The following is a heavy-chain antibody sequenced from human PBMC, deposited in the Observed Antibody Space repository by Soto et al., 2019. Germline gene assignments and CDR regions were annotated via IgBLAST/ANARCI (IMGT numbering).Heavy chain of an antibody. Sequence: QVQLVESGGGVVQPGRSLRLSCAASGFTFSSYAMHWVRQAPGKGLEWVAVISYDGSNKYYADSVKGRFTIPRDNSKNTLYLQMNSLRAEDTAVYYCARARGITIFGVVPLGDYWGQGTWSPSPQ. CDR2: ISYDGSNK. D-gene: IGHD3-3*01. V-gene: IGHV3-30-3*01. J-gene: IGHJ4*02. CDR1: GFTFSSYA. CDR3: ARARGITIFGVVPLGDY.